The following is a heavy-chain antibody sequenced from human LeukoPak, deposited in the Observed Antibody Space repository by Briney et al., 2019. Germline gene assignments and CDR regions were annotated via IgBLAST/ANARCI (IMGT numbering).Heavy chain of an antibody. V-gene: IGHV3-23*01. CDR2: ISGSGGYK. CDR1: GFSFSSFV. Sequence: PGGSLSLSCAASGFSFSSFVMSWVRQAPGKGLEWVSSISGSGGYKYYTDSVKGRLTSSRDNPKNTLYVQMNSLRAEDTAVYYCAKVSCTGGTCSSFDYWGQGTLATVSS. J-gene: IGHJ4*02. D-gene: IGHD2-8*02. CDR3: AKVSCTGGTCSSFDY.